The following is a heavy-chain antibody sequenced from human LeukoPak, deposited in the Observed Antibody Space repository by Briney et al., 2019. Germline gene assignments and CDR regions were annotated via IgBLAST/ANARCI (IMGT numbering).Heavy chain of an antibody. J-gene: IGHJ1*01. Sequence: SETLSLTCTVSGGSIRSGNFYGSWIRQPPGKGLEWIRYIYYSGSIYYNPSLESRLTISVDTSKNQFSLELSSVTAADTAVYYCATSSTSCYTECFEYFHHWGQGTLVTVSS. CDR1: GGSIRSGNFY. CDR3: ATSSTSCYTECFEYFHH. CDR2: IYYSGSI. V-gene: IGHV4-30-4*08. D-gene: IGHD2-2*02.